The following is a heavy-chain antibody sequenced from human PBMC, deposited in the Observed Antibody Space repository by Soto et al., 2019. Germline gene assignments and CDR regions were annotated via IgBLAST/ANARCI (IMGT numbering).Heavy chain of an antibody. CDR2: INAGNGNT. J-gene: IGHJ6*02. Sequence: QVQLVQSGAEEKKPGASVKVSCKASGYTFSSYAMHWVRQAPGQRLEWMGWINAGNGNTKYSQKFQGRVTITRDTSASTAYMELSCLRSEDAAVYYCARADYDFWNLDVWGQGTTVTVSS. V-gene: IGHV1-3*05. CDR3: ARADYDFWNLDV. CDR1: GYTFSSYA. D-gene: IGHD3-3*01.